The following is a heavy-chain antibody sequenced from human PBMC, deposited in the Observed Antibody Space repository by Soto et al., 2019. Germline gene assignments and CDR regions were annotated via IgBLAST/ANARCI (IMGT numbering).Heavy chain of an antibody. V-gene: IGHV4-59*01. D-gene: IGHD2-15*01. J-gene: IGHJ4*02. CDR3: ARGYCSGGTCYRFNFDY. Sequence: SETLSLTWTVSGGSISSYYWSWIRQPPGKGLEWIGYIYYSGSTNYNPSLKSRATISVDTSKNQFSLKLSSVTAADTAVYYCARGYCSGGTCYRFNFDYWGQGTLVTVSS. CDR2: IYYSGST. CDR1: GGSISSYY.